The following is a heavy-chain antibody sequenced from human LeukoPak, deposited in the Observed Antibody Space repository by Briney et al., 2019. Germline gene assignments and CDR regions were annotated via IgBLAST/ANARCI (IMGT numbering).Heavy chain of an antibody. Sequence: ASVKVSCKASGYTFTSYGISWVRQAPGQGLEWMGWISAYNGNTNYAQKLQGRVTMTTDTSTSTAYMELRSLRSDDTAVYYCARDSPTYSSSSPSDHWGQGTLVTVSS. CDR1: GYTFTSYG. CDR3: ARDSPTYSSSSPSDH. D-gene: IGHD6-6*01. V-gene: IGHV1-18*01. J-gene: IGHJ4*02. CDR2: ISAYNGNT.